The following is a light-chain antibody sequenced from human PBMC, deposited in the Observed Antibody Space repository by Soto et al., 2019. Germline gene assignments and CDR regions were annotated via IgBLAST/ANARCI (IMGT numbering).Light chain of an antibody. CDR2: LNSDGSH. CDR1: SGHSNFA. V-gene: IGLV4-69*01. J-gene: IGLJ7*01. CDR3: QTWGTGIVI. Sequence: QPVLTQSPSASASLGDSVKLTCTLSSGHSNFAIAWHQQPPEKGPRYLMKLNSDGSHTKGDGIPDRFSGSSSGAARYLTISSLQSEDEADYYCQTWGTGIVIFGGGTQLTVL.